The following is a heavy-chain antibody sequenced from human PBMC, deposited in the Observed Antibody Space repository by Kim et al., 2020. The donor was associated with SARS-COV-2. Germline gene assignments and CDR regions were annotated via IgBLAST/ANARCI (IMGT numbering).Heavy chain of an antibody. CDR2: IYSGGST. V-gene: IGHV3-53*04. CDR3: ARDHYDILTGYRAAGDGMDV. CDR1: GFTVSSNY. J-gene: IGHJ6*02. D-gene: IGHD3-9*01. Sequence: GGSLRLSCAASGFTVSSNYMSWVRQAPGKGLEWVSVIYSGGSTYYADSVKGRFTISRHNSKNTLYLQMNSLRAEDTAVYYCARDHYDILTGYRAAGDGMDVWGQGTTVTVSS.